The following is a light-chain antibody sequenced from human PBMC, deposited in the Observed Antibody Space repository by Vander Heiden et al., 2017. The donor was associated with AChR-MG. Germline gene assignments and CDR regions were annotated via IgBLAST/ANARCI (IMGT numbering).Light chain of an antibody. V-gene: IGKV1-39*01. Sequence: DIQMTQSPSSLSASVGDRITITCRASQTISTFLNWYQHKSGKAPRLLIYAASSLHSGVPSRFSCSGSGTDFTLTISSLQAEDFATYYCQQNYSPPRTFGQGTKVEVK. J-gene: IGKJ1*01. CDR3: QQNYSPPRT. CDR2: AAS. CDR1: QTISTF.